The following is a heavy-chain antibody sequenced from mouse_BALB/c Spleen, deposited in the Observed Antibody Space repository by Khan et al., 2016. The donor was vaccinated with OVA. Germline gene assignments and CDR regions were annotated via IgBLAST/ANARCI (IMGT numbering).Heavy chain of an antibody. V-gene: IGHV5-6*01. CDR2: ISRGGSYT. CDR3: ARQDAYYGSSYYLDY. D-gene: IGHD1-1*01. Sequence: EVELVESGGDLVKPGGSLKLSCAASGFTFSSYGMSWVRQTPDRRLEWVATISRGGSYTYYPDSVKGRFTISRDNAKNTLYLQMSGLKSEDTAMYYCARQDAYYGSSYYLDYWGQGTTLTVSS. J-gene: IGHJ2*01. CDR1: GFTFSSYG.